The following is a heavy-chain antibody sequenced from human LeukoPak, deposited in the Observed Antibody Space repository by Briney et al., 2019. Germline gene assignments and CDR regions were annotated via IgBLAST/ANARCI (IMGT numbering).Heavy chain of an antibody. CDR2: IRYDESNK. CDR1: GFTFTNYG. V-gene: IGHV3-30*02. J-gene: IGHJ4*02. D-gene: IGHD6-19*01. Sequence: GGSLRLSCAASGFTFTNYGMHWVRQAPGKGLEWVAFIRYDESNKYYADSVKGRFTISRDNSKNTLYPQMNSLRAEDTAVYYCAKDGPQYSSGWYVDYWGQGTLVTVSS. CDR3: AKDGPQYSSGWYVDY.